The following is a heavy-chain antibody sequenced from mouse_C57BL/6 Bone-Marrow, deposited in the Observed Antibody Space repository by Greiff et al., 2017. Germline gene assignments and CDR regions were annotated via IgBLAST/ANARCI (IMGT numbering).Heavy chain of an antibody. CDR1: GYTFTGYW. CDR3: AGSASSGCLRGGMDY. CDR2: ISPGSGRT. V-gene: IGHV1-9*01. D-gene: IGHD3-2*02. J-gene: IGHJ4*01. Sequence: QVQLQQSGAELMKPGASVTLSCKATGYTFTGYWIEWVKQTPGHGLEWIGEISPGSGRTNYNAKINGQGTFTADTSSNTAYMQLSSLTTEDSAIYYCAGSASSGCLRGGMDYWGQGTSVTVSS.